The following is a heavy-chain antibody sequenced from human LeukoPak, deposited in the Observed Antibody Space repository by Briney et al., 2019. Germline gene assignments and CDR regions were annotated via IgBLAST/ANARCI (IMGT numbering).Heavy chain of an antibody. CDR2: ISGSGGST. CDR3: AKDREEDWGPPLYYYGMDV. J-gene: IGHJ6*02. V-gene: IGHV3-23*01. D-gene: IGHD3/OR15-3a*01. Sequence: GGSLRLSCAASGFTFSSYAMSWVRQAPGKGLEWVSAISGSGGSTYYADSVKGRFTISRDNSKNTLYLQMNSLRAEDTAVYYCAKDREEDWGPPLYYYGMDVWGQGTTVTVSS. CDR1: GFTFSSYA.